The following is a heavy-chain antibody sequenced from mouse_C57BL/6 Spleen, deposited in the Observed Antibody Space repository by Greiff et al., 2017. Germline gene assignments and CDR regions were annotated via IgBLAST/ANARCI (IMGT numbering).Heavy chain of an antibody. CDR3: ARIFYYYAMDY. CDR2: IYPGDGDT. CDR1: GYAFRSYW. J-gene: IGHJ4*01. V-gene: IGHV1-80*01. Sequence: QVQLQQSGAELVKPGASVKISCKASGYAFRSYWMNWVKQRPGKGLEWIGQIYPGDGDTNYNGKFKGKATLTADKSSSTAYMQLSSLTSEDSAVYFCARIFYYYAMDYWGQGTSVTVSS.